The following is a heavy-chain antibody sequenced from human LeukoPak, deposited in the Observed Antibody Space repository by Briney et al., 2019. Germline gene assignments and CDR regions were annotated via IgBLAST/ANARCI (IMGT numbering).Heavy chain of an antibody. CDR2: MNPNSGNT. V-gene: IGHV1-8*03. Sequence: GASVKLSCMASGYTFTSYYINWVRQATGQGLEWVGWMNPNSGNTGYAQKLQGRFTITRNTSISTAYMELSSLRSEDTAVYYCARGVNSGSSWYWHYYYYYMDVWGKGTTVTASS. CDR3: ARGVNSGSSWYWHYYYYYMDV. J-gene: IGHJ6*03. D-gene: IGHD6-13*01. CDR1: GYTFTSYY.